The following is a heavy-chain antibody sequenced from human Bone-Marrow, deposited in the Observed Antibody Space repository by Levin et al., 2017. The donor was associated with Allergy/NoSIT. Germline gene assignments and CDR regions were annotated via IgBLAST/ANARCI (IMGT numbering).Heavy chain of an antibody. V-gene: IGHV4-34*01. Sequence: SQTLSLTCAVYGGSFSGYYWSWIRQPPGKGLEWIGEINHSGSTNYNPSLKSRVTISVDTSKNQFSLKLSSVTAADTAVYYCARGRAGYDFWSGYTASYYFDYWGQGTLVTVSS. CDR2: INHSGST. D-gene: IGHD3-3*01. J-gene: IGHJ4*02. CDR3: ARGRAGYDFWSGYTASYYFDY. CDR1: GGSFSGYY.